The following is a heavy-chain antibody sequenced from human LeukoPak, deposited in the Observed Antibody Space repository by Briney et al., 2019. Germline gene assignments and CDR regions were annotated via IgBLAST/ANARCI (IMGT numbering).Heavy chain of an antibody. CDR2: ISAYNGNT. V-gene: IGHV1-18*01. J-gene: IGHJ6*02. CDR1: GYTFTSYG. Sequence: GASVKVSCKASGYTFTSYGISWVRQAPGQGLEWMGWISAYNGNTDYAQKLQGRVTMTTDTSTSTAYMELRSLRSDDTAVYYCARDLPWPTSSNYYYYYGMDVWGQGTTVTVSS. CDR3: ARDLPWPTSSNYYYYYGMDV. D-gene: IGHD2/OR15-2a*01.